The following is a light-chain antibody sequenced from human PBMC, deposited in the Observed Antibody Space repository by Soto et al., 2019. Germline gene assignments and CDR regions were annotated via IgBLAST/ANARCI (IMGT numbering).Light chain of an antibody. J-gene: IGKJ1*01. Sequence: DIQMTQSPSSLSASVGDRVTITCRASQSISRYLNWYQQKPGKAPNLLIYVASSLQSEVPSRFSGSGSGTDFTLTITSLQPEDFAVYYCQHYNNWPLTWTFGQGTKVDIK. V-gene: IGKV1-39*01. CDR3: QHYNNWPLTWT. CDR1: QSISRY. CDR2: VAS.